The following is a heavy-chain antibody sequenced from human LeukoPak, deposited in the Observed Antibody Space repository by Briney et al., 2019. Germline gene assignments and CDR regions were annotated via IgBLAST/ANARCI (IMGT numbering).Heavy chain of an antibody. D-gene: IGHD4-17*01. CDR3: ARGDYGDLCFDY. CDR2: IYHSGST. Sequence: PSETLSLTCAVSGGSISSGGYSWSWIRQRPGKGLEWIGYIYHSGSTYYNPSLKSRVTISVDRSKNQFSLKLSSVTAADTAVYYCARGDYGDLCFDYWGQGTLVTVSS. V-gene: IGHV4-30-2*01. J-gene: IGHJ4*02. CDR1: GGSISSGGYS.